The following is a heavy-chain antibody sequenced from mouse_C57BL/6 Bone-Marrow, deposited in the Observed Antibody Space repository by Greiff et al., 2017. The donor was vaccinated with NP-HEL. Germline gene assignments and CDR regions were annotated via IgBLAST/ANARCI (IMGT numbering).Heavy chain of an antibody. J-gene: IGHJ4*01. CDR3: ARPYGSSYGDYYAMDY. V-gene: IGHV1-69*01. CDR2: IDPSDSYT. D-gene: IGHD1-1*01. CDR1: GYTFTSYW. Sequence: QVQLQQPGAELVMPGASVKLSCKASGYTFTSYWMHWVKQRPGHGLEWIGEIDPSDSYTNYNQKFKGKSTLTVDKSSSTAYMQLSSLTSEDSAVYYCARPYGSSYGDYYAMDYWGQGTSVTVSS.